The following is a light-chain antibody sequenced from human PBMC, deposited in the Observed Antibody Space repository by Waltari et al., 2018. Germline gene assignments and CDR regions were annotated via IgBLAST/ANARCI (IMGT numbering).Light chain of an antibody. CDR1: SSDVGNYKR. J-gene: IGLJ2*01. Sequence: QSALTQPASVSGSPGQSITISCTGTSSDVGNYKRVSCYQQHPGKAPKLMIYAVSKRPSGVFVRFSGSKSGDMASLTISVLQPEDEAEYFCSSYAGSSKGVFGGGTKVTVL. CDR2: AVS. V-gene: IGLV2-23*02. CDR3: SSYAGSSKGV.